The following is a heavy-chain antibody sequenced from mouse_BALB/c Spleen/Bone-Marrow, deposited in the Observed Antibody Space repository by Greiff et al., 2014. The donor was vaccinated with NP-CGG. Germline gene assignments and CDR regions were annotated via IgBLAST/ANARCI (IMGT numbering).Heavy chain of an antibody. CDR1: GYAFTNYN. Sequence: EVQLQESGPELVKPGASVKVSCKASGYAFTNYNMYWVKQSHGKSLEWIGYFDPYNGGTSYNQKFKGKATLTVNKSSSTAYMQLNSLTSEDCAVYYCAVVFTMDYWGQGTSVTVSS. CDR3: AVVFTMDY. J-gene: IGHJ4*01. D-gene: IGHD6-2*01. V-gene: IGHV1S135*01. CDR2: FDPYNGGT.